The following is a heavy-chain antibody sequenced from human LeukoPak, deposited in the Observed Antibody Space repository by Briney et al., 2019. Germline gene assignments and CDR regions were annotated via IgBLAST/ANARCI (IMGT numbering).Heavy chain of an antibody. Sequence: GGSLRLSCAASGFTFGSYAMSWVRQAPGKGLEWVSAIVGGGESTFYADSLRGRFTISRDNSKNMLDLHMNSLRAEDTAVYYCTKTDSYGARGPGYFDYWGQGTLVTVSS. CDR1: GFTFGSYA. J-gene: IGHJ4*02. CDR2: IVGGGEST. CDR3: TKTDSYGARGPGYFDY. D-gene: IGHD4/OR15-4a*01. V-gene: IGHV3-23*01.